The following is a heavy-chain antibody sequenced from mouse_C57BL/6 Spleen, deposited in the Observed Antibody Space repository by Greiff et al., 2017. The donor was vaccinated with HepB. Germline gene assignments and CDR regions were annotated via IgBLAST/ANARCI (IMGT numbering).Heavy chain of an antibody. CDR1: GYSITSGYD. CDR3: AREAYYYYGSGRYFDV. J-gene: IGHJ1*03. V-gene: IGHV3-1*01. D-gene: IGHD1-1*01. Sequence: EVQVVESGPGMVKPSQSLSLTCTVTGYSITSGYDWHWIRHFPGNKLEWMGYISYSGSTNYNPSLKSRISITHDTSKNHFFLKLNSVTTEDTATYYCAREAYYYYGSGRYFDVWGTGTTVTVSS. CDR2: ISYSGST.